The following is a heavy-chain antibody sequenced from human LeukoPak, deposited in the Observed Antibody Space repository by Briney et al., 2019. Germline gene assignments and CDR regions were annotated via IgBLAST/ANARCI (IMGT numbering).Heavy chain of an antibody. CDR2: INPSGGST. J-gene: IGHJ5*02. D-gene: IGHD3-10*01. CDR1: GYTFTNYY. V-gene: IGHV1-46*01. Sequence: GASVKVSCKASGYTFTNYYIHWVRQAPGQGLECMGIINPSGGSTSYAQKFQGRVTMTRDMSTSTAYMELSSLRSEDTAVYYCARAPPVRGVLGGFDPWGQGTLVTVSS. CDR3: ARAPPVRGVLGGFDP.